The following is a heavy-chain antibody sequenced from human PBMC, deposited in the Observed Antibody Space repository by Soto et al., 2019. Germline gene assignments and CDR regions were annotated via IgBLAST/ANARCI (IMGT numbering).Heavy chain of an antibody. CDR1: GYTFTSYY. CDR3: ARVYCSGGSCYSVDY. Sequence: ASVKVSCKASGYTFTSYYMHWVRQAPGQGLEWMGIINPSGGSTSYAQKFQGRVTMTRDTSTSTVYMELSSLRSEDTAVYYCARVYCSGGSCYSVDYWGQGTLVTVSS. D-gene: IGHD2-15*01. V-gene: IGHV1-46*03. CDR2: INPSGGST. J-gene: IGHJ4*02.